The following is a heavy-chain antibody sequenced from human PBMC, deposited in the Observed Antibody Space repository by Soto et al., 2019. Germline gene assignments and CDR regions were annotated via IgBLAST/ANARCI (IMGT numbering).Heavy chain of an antibody. D-gene: IGHD5-12*01. CDR1: GGPFSSYA. J-gene: IGHJ3*02. CDR3: ARGQMATIMGTASDI. Sequence: GASVKVSCKASGGPFSSYAISWVRQAPGQGLEWMGGIIPIFGTANYAQKFQGRVTITADESTSTAYMELSSLRSEDTAVYYCARGQMATIMGTASDIWGQGTMVTVSS. CDR2: IIPIFGTA. V-gene: IGHV1-69*13.